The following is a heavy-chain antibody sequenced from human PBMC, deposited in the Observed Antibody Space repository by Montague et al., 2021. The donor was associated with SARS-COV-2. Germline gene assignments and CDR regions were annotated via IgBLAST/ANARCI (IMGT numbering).Heavy chain of an antibody. D-gene: IGHD3-22*01. Sequence: SETLSLTCAVYGGSFSGYYWSWIRQPPGKGLEWIGEINHSGSTNYNPSLKSRVTISVDTSKNQFSLKLSSVTAADTAVYYCARGPRITMIVVVITVIWFDPRGQGTLVTVSS. J-gene: IGHJ5*02. CDR2: INHSGST. CDR1: GGSFSGYY. V-gene: IGHV4-34*01. CDR3: ARGPRITMIVVVITVIWFDP.